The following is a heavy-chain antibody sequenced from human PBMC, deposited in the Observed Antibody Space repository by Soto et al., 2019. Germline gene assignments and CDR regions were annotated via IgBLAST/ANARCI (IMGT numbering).Heavy chain of an antibody. J-gene: IGHJ4*02. CDR1: GYTFTGHY. CDR3: GRGRSGQIVVFY. Sequence: ASVKVSCKASGYTFTGHYIHWVRQAPEQGPEWMGEIGPESGATRYAQRFQGRVTMTRDMSITTVYMKLNNLSPDDTAVYYCGRGRSGQIVVFYWGQGNPVTVSS. V-gene: IGHV1-2*02. CDR2: IGPESGAT. D-gene: IGHD1-26*01.